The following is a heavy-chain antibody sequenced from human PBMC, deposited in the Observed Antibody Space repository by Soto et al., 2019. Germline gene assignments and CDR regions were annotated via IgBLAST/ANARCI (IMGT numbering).Heavy chain of an antibody. V-gene: IGHV1-69*02. D-gene: IGHD2-2*01. CDR1: GGTFSSYT. Sequence: SVKVSCKASGGTFSSYTISWVRQAPGQGLEWMGRIIPILGIANYAQKFQGRVTITADKSTSTAYMELSSLRSEDTAVYYCASGGAQVVPAAISWFDPWGQGTLVTVSS. J-gene: IGHJ5*02. CDR3: ASGGAQVVPAAISWFDP. CDR2: IIPILGIA.